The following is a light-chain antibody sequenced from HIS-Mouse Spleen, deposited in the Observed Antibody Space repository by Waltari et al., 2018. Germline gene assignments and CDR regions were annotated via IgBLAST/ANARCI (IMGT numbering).Light chain of an antibody. Sequence: QSVLTQPPSASGTPGQRVTSSCSGSSPNLGSNSVYWYQQLPGTPSNLPIHGNNQRPSGVPDRFSGSKSGTSASLAISGLRSEDEADYYCAAWDDSLSGPVFGGGTKLTVL. CDR2: GNN. CDR1: SPNLGSNS. V-gene: IGLV1-47*01. CDR3: AAWDDSLSGPV. J-gene: IGLJ3*02.